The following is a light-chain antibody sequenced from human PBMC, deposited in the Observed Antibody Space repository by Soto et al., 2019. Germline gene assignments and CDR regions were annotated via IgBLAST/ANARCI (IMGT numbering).Light chain of an antibody. J-gene: IGKJ1*01. V-gene: IGKV1-39*01. CDR2: AAS. CDR1: QSISSY. CDR3: QQSYSAPRT. Sequence: DIQMTQSPSSLPASVGDRVTITCRASQSISSYLNWYQQKPGKAPKLLIYAASSLQSGVPSRFSGSGSGTDFTLTINSLQPEDFATYYCQQSYSAPRTFGQGTKVEIK.